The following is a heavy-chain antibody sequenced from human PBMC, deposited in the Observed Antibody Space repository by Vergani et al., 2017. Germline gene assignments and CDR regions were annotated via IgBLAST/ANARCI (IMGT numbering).Heavy chain of an antibody. J-gene: IGHJ3*01. CDR2: IYHSGST. V-gene: IGHV4-59*12. CDR1: GGSISSYY. D-gene: IGHD2-21*01. Sequence: VRLQESGPGLVKPSETLALTCNVSGGSISSYYWGWIRQSPKRGLEWIGYIYHSGSTKYNPSLRSRAIMSVDASKKQSSLKLTSVTAADTAVYYCARDGGEYDKDALDVWGQGTKVTVTS. CDR3: ARDGGEYDKDALDV.